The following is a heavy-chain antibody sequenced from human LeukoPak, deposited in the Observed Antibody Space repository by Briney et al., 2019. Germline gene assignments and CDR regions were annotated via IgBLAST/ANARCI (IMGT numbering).Heavy chain of an antibody. V-gene: IGHV3-23*01. CDR2: ISGSAIYT. J-gene: IGHJ4*02. D-gene: IGHD6-19*01. Sequence: PGGSLRLSCAASGFGFSTFDMTWVRQAPGKGLEWVSSISGSAIYTFTADSLKGRFSISRDNSQNILYLQMYSLRAEDTAIYFCASKLAGATYYFDSWGQGTLVTVSS. CDR1: GFGFSTFD. CDR3: ASKLAGATYYFDS.